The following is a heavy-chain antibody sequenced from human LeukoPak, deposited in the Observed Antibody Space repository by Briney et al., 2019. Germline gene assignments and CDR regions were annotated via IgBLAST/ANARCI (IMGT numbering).Heavy chain of an antibody. J-gene: IGHJ4*02. V-gene: IGHV1-18*01. CDR2: ISAHNGNT. CDR1: GYTFTPYG. CDR3: ARYYYDSGTYYYPFDY. Sequence: ASVKVSXKASGYTFTPYGITWVRQAPGQGLEWMGWISAHNGNTNFAQKLQGRVTMTTDTSTSTAYMELRSLTSDDTAVYYCARYYYDSGTYYYPFDYWGQGTLVTVSS. D-gene: IGHD3-22*01.